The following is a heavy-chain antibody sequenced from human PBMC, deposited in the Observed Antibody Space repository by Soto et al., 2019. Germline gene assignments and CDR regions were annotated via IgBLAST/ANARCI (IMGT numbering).Heavy chain of an antibody. CDR2: IYYTGST. D-gene: IGHD5-18*01. CDR1: GGSISSSSYY. CDR3: ARRRGYSYGLSWFAP. J-gene: IGHJ5*02. Sequence: ASETLSLTCTVSGGSISSSSYYWGWIRQPPGKGLEWIGNIYYTGSTYYNPSLKSRITISVDTSKNQFSLKLSSVTAADTALYYCARRRGYSYGLSWFAPWGQGTLVTVSS. V-gene: IGHV4-39*01.